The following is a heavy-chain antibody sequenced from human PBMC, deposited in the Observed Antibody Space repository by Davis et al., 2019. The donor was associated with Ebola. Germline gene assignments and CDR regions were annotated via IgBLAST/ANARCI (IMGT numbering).Heavy chain of an antibody. CDR2: INPSGGST. CDR3: AKGLVVVTAPDRTGVDY. Sequence: ASVKVSCKASGYTFTSYYMHWVRQAPGQGLEWMGIINPSGGSTSYARKFQGRVTMTRDTSTSTVYMELSSLRSEDTAVYYCAKGLVVVTAPDRTGVDYWGQGTLVAVSS. V-gene: IGHV1-46*01. CDR1: GYTFTSYY. J-gene: IGHJ4*02. D-gene: IGHD2-21*02.